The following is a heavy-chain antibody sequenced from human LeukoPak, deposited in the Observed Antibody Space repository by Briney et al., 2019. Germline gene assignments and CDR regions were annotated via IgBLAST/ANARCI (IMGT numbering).Heavy chain of an antibody. CDR2: INPNSGGT. CDR1: GYTFTSYY. Sequence: GAPVKVSCKASGYTFTSYYIHWVRQAPGQGLEWMGWINPNSGGTNYAQKFQGRVTMTRDTSISTTYMELSGLRSDDTAVYYCARPRAAAGTTSTFDIWGQGTLVTVSS. V-gene: IGHV1-2*02. CDR3: ARPRAAAGTTSTFDI. D-gene: IGHD6-13*01. J-gene: IGHJ3*02.